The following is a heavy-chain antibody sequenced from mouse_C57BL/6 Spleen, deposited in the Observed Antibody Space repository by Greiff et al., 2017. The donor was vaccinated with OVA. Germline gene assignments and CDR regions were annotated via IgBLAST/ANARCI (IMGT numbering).Heavy chain of an antibody. CDR2: IYPGSGNT. Sequence: VKLQESGPELVKPGASVKISCKASGYSFTSYYIHWVKQRPGQGLEWIGWIYPGSGNTKYNEKFKGKATLTADTSSSTAYMQLSSLTSEDSAVYYCARLYDGSYAMDYWGQGTSVTVSS. J-gene: IGHJ4*01. V-gene: IGHV1-66*01. CDR3: ARLYDGSYAMDY. D-gene: IGHD2-3*01. CDR1: GYSFTSYY.